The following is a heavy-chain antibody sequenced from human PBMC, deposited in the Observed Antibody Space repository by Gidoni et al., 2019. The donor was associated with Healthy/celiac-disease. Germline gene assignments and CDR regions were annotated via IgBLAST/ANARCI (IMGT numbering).Heavy chain of an antibody. CDR2: ISWNSGSI. J-gene: IGHJ3*02. CDR3: AKDMGRLLHRQAFDI. CDR1: GFTFDDYA. D-gene: IGHD2-21*02. Sequence: EVQLVESGGGLVQPGRSLRLSCAASGFTFDDYALHWVRQAPGKGLEWVSGISWNSGSIGYADSVKGRFTISRDNAKNSLYLQMNSLRAEDTALYYCAKDMGRLLHRQAFDIWGQGTMVTVS. V-gene: IGHV3-9*01.